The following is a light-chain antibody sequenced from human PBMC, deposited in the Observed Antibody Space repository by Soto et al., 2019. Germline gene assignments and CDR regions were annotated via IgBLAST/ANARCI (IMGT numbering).Light chain of an antibody. V-gene: IGKV3-15*01. CDR3: QQYNNWPPLT. Sequence: ESVMSQSPATLSVSPGERATLSCRASQSVSNNLAWYQQKPGQAPRLLIYAASTRATGIPPRFSGSGSATKFTLTISSLQSEDFAVYYCQQYNNWPPLTFGGGTKVEIK. CDR1: QSVSNN. J-gene: IGKJ4*01. CDR2: AAS.